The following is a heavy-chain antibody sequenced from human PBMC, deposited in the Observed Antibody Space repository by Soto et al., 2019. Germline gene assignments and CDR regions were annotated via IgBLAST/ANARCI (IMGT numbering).Heavy chain of an antibody. J-gene: IGHJ4*02. CDR2: IYYSGST. V-gene: IGHV4-59*01. CDR3: ASAAQVWLPFES. D-gene: IGHD6-25*01. CDR1: VSSIGNYY. Sequence: SETLSLTCTFSVSSIGNYYWSCIRQPPGKGLEWIGYIYYSGSTNYNPSLKSRATISVDTSKKQFSLKVKSVTAADTAVYYCASAAQVWLPFESLGQGTLVIVSS.